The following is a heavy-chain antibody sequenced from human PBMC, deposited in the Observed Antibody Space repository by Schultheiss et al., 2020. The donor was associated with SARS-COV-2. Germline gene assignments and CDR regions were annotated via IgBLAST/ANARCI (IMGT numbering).Heavy chain of an antibody. Sequence: SETLSLTCAVYGGSFSGYYWSWIRQPPGKGLEWIGRIYTSGSTNYNPSLKSRVTMSVDTSKNQFSLKLSSVTAADTAVYYCARVSDGYNPIFDYWGQGTLVTVSS. CDR1: GGSFSGYY. V-gene: IGHV4-59*10. J-gene: IGHJ4*02. CDR2: IYTSGST. D-gene: IGHD5-24*01. CDR3: ARVSDGYNPIFDY.